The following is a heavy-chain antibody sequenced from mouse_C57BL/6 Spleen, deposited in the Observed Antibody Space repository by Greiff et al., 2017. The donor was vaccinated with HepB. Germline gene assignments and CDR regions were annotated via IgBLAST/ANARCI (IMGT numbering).Heavy chain of an antibody. CDR3: AREREGYYGYEAWFAY. J-gene: IGHJ3*01. Sequence: QVQLQQSGAELVRPGSSVKLSCKASGYTFTSYWMHWVKQRPIQGLEWIGNIDPSDSETHYNQKFKDKATLTVDKSSSTAYMQLSSLTSEDSAVYYCAREREGYYGYEAWFAYWGQGTLVTVSA. CDR2: IDPSDSET. D-gene: IGHD2-2*01. V-gene: IGHV1-52*01. CDR1: GYTFTSYW.